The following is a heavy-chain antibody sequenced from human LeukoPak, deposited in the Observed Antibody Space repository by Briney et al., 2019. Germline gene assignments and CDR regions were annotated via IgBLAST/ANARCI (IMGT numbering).Heavy chain of an antibody. Sequence: GGSLRLFCAASGFTFYHYGMRWVRRAPGKGLEGVLGNNWYCVSTSYVDSVKGRFTISRDNAKNSLYLQMNSLRAEDTALYYCARALSNYVDYHYYYYMDVWGKGTTVTVSS. CDR1: GFTFYHYG. J-gene: IGHJ6*03. V-gene: IGHV3-20*04. CDR2: NNWYCVST. D-gene: IGHD4-11*01. CDR3: ARALSNYVDYHYYYYMDV.